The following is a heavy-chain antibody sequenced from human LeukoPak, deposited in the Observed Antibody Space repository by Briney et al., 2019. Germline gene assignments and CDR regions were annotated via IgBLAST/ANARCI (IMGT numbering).Heavy chain of an antibody. CDR1: GFTFSDYC. J-gene: IGHJ6*03. CDR2: ISSSGSTI. V-gene: IGHV3-11*04. Sequence: GGSLRLSCAASGFTFSDYCMSWIRQAPGKGLEWVSYISSSGSTIYYADSVKGRFTISRDNAKNSLYLQMNSLRAEDTAVYYCARDVLRFLEWLRLYYYYYYMDVWGKGTTVTVSS. CDR3: ARDVLRFLEWLRLYYYYYYMDV. D-gene: IGHD3-3*01.